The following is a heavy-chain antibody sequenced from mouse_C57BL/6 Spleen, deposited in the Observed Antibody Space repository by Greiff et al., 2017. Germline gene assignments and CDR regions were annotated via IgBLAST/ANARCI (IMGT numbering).Heavy chain of an antibody. CDR3: TRWGLGRDPGY. J-gene: IGHJ2*01. Sequence: VQLQQSGAELVRPGASVTLSCKASGYTFTDYEMHWVKQTPVHGLEWIGAIDPETGGTAYNQKFKGKAILTADKSSSTAYMELRSLTSEDSAVYYCTRWGLGRDPGYWGQGTTLTVSS. V-gene: IGHV1-15*01. CDR2: IDPETGGT. CDR1: GYTFTDYE. D-gene: IGHD4-1*01.